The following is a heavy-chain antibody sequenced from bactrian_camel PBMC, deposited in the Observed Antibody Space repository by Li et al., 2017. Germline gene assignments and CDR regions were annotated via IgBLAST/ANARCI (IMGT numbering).Heavy chain of an antibody. CDR2: ITRGGGTT. D-gene: IGHD2*01. Sequence: VQLVESGGGSVQAGGSLRLSCAASGFTFGVYDMTWVRQAPGKGLEWVSAITRGGGTTYYADSVKGRFTISRDNAKNTVYLQMTSLKPEDTAAYYCVREEKEVVALMGFGYWGQGTQVTVS. V-gene: IGHV3S40*01. CDR3: VREEKEVVALMGFGY. J-gene: IGHJ6*01. CDR1: GFTFGVYD.